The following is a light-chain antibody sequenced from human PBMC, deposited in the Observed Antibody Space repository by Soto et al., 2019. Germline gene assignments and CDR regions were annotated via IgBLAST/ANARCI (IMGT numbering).Light chain of an antibody. CDR2: DVN. V-gene: IGLV2-14*03. CDR3: SSYTSSSTHV. J-gene: IGLJ1*01. Sequence: QSALTQPASVSGSPGQSITISCTGTSSDIGSFTFVSWYQQLPGKVPKLMIFDVNRRPSGVSDRFSGSKSGNTASLTISGLQAEDEGDYYCSSYTSSSTHVFGSGTKVTVL. CDR1: SSDIGSFTF.